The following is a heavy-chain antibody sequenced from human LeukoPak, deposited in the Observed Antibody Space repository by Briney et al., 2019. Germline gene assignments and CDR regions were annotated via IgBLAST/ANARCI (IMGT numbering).Heavy chain of an antibody. Sequence: ASVKVSSKASGYSFTGYYIHWVRQAPGQGREWMGWINPNNGGTNFAQKFQGRVTMTRDTSISTAYMELSRLRSDDTAVYYCARYPVSFSSSWHYYFDYWGQGTLVTVSS. D-gene: IGHD6-13*01. CDR2: INPNNGGT. CDR1: GYSFTGYY. V-gene: IGHV1-2*02. CDR3: ARYPVSFSSSWHYYFDY. J-gene: IGHJ4*02.